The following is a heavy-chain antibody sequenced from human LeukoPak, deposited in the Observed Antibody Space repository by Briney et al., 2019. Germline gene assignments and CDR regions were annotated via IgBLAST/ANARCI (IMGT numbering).Heavy chain of an antibody. CDR2: INPNSGDT. D-gene: IGHD3-16*01. CDR1: GYIFTGYY. Sequence: AASVKVSCKASGYIFTGYYMHWVRQAPGQGLEWMGWINPNSGDTNYAQKFQGRVTMTRDMSISTAYMELSRLRSGDTAVYYCARVRYRLAETYIDYWGQGTLVTVSS. J-gene: IGHJ4*02. CDR3: ARVRYRLAETYIDY. V-gene: IGHV1-2*02.